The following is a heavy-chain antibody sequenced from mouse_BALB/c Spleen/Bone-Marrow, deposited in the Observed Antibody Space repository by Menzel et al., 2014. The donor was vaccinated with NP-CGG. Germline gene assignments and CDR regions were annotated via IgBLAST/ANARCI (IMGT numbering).Heavy chain of an antibody. CDR2: ISSGGGYI. CDR1: GFTFNNYA. J-gene: IGHJ3*01. D-gene: IGHD2-3*01. CDR3: ARQESIYDGYYGGFAY. Sequence: EVKVEESGGGLVKPGGALNLSCAASGFTFNNYAMSWVRQTPERRLEWVATISSGGGYIYYPDSVKGQFTISRDNAKNTLYLQMSSLRSEDAAMYYCARQESIYDGYYGGFAYWGQGTLVTVSA. V-gene: IGHV5-9-3*01.